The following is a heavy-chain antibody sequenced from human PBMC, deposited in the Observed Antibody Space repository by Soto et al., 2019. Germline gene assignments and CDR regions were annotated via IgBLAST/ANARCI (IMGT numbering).Heavy chain of an antibody. CDR3: ARNSCSGGSCYPDY. Sequence: QVQLVQSGAEVKKPGSSVKVSCKASGGTFISYAISWVRQAPGQGLEWMGGIIPIFGTANYAQKFQGRVTITVDESTSTAYIELGSLRSEDTAVYYCARNSCSGGSCYPDYWGQGTLVTDFS. J-gene: IGHJ4*02. D-gene: IGHD2-15*01. CDR2: IIPIFGTA. CDR1: GGTFISYA. V-gene: IGHV1-69*01.